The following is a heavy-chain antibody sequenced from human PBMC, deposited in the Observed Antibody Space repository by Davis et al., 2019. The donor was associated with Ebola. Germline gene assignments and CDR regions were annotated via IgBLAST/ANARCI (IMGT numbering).Heavy chain of an antibody. V-gene: IGHV1-46*02. J-gene: IGHJ4*02. D-gene: IGHD1-26*01. Sequence: ASVKVSCKASGYAFKTYYMQWVRQAPGQGLEWMGMINPSGGGTWFAQRFQGTVTMTRDTSTSTFYMEMSSLRFDDTAVYYCARDIEGSTGLGYWGQGTLVTVSS. CDR3: ARDIEGSTGLGY. CDR1: GYAFKTYY. CDR2: INPSGGGT.